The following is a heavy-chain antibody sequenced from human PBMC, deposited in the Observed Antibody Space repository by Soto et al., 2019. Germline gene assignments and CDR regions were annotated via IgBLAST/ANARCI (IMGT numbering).Heavy chain of an antibody. V-gene: IGHV3-23*01. CDR1: AFTFNTYA. D-gene: IGHD1-26*01. J-gene: IGHJ4*02. Sequence: EVQLLESGGGLVQPGGSLRLSCAASAFTFNTYARGWVRQAPGKGLEWVSAISVSGGGTYYADSAKGRFTISTDTSKNTLYLQMNSLRADDTAVYYCAKSGGASPYYFDYWGRGTLVTVSS. CDR2: ISVSGGGT. CDR3: AKSGGASPYYFDY.